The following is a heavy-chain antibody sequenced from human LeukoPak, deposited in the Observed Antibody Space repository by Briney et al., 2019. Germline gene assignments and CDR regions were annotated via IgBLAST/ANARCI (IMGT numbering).Heavy chain of an antibody. Sequence: ASVKVSCKASGGTFSRYAISWVRQAPGQGLEWMGRIIPIFGTANYAQKFQGRVTITADKSTSTAYMELSSLRSEDTAVYYCAKGTVTGYPYYYYYMDVWVKGTTVTVSS. CDR3: AKGTVTGYPYYYYYMDV. J-gene: IGHJ6*03. V-gene: IGHV1-69*06. CDR2: IIPIFGTA. D-gene: IGHD3-9*01. CDR1: GGTFSRYA.